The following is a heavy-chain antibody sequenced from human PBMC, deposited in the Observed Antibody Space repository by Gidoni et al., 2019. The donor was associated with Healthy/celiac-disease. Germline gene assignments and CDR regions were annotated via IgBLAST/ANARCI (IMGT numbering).Heavy chain of an antibody. D-gene: IGHD1-26*01. CDR2: ISWNSGSI. CDR3: AKDYSGSYYYFDY. CDR1: GLTFDGYA. J-gene: IGHJ4*02. V-gene: IGHV3-9*01. Sequence: EVQLVESEGGLVQQGRSLTLSCAASGLTFDGYAMHWVRQAPGKGLEWVSGISWNSGSIGYADSVKGRFTISRDNSKNSLYLQMNSLRAEDTALYYCAKDYSGSYYYFDYWGQGTLVTVSS.